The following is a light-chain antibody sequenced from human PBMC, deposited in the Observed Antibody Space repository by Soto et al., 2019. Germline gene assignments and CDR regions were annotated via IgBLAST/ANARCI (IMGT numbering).Light chain of an antibody. V-gene: IGKV3-20*01. Sequence: EIVLTQSPGTLSLSPGERATLSCRASQSVSSSYLAWYQQKPGQAPRLLIYGASSRATGIPDRFSGSGSGTDFTLTISTLEPEDFAVYYCHHYGSSPLTFGGATKVEIK. CDR3: HHYGSSPLT. CDR2: GAS. CDR1: QSVSSSY. J-gene: IGKJ4*01.